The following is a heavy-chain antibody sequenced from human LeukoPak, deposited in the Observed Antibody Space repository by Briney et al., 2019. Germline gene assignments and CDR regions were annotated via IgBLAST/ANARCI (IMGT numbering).Heavy chain of an antibody. D-gene: IGHD6-19*01. V-gene: IGHV4-39*01. J-gene: IGHJ4*02. CDR1: GGSISSSSYY. Sequence: SETLSLTCTVSGGSISSSSYYWGWIRQPPGKGLEWIGSIYYSGSTYYNPSLKSRVAISVDTSKNQFSLKLSSVTAADTAVYYCARLSAPGYSSGWYEFDYWGQGTLVTVSS. CDR2: IYYSGST. CDR3: ARLSAPGYSSGWYEFDY.